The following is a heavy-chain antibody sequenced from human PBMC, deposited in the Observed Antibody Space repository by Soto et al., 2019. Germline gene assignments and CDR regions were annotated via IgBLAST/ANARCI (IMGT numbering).Heavy chain of an antibody. J-gene: IGHJ4*02. D-gene: IGHD3-16*01. CDR2: INTDGSST. CDR3: VRAIGGGEGF. Sequence: EVQLVESGGGLVQPGGSLRLSCAASGFTFSTYWMHWVRQAPGKGLVWVSHINTDGSSTNYAHSVKGRFTSSRDNAKKTVYLKMNSLRAEEPVLYCCVRAIGGGEGFWGQGTLVAVSS. CDR1: GFTFSTYW. V-gene: IGHV3-74*01.